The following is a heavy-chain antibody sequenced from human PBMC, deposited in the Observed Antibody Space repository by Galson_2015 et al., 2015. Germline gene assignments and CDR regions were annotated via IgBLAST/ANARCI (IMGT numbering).Heavy chain of an antibody. CDR2: IYWDDDK. J-gene: IGHJ2*01. CDR3: AHMRVVTAYWYFEL. V-gene: IGHV2-5*02. CDR1: GFSLSTSGVG. D-gene: IGHD4-23*01. Sequence: PALVKPTQTLTLTCTFSGFSLSTSGVGVGWIRQPPGKALEWLALIYWDDDKRYSPSLKSRLTITKDTSKNQVVLTMTNMDPVDTATYYCAHMRVVTAYWYFELWGRGTLVTVSS.